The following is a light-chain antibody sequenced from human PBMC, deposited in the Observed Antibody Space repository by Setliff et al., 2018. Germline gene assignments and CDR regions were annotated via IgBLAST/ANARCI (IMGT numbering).Light chain of an antibody. CDR3: NSYTGTTNPYV. J-gene: IGLJ1*01. Sequence: QSALTQPASVSGSPGQSITISCTGTSNDIGYYNFVSWYQQYPGKHPKLLIYEVTNRPSGVSNRSSGSKSGNTASLTISGLQAEDEADYYCNSYTGTTNPYVFGTGTKVTVL. V-gene: IGLV2-14*03. CDR1: SNDIGYYNF. CDR2: EVT.